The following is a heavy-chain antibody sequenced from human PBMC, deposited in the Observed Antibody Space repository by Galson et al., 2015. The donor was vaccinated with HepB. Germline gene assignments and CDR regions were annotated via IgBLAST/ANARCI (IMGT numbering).Heavy chain of an antibody. J-gene: IGHJ6*02. CDR2: ISYDGSNK. V-gene: IGHV3-30*04. CDR3: ARDFYSIWFGEIYGMDV. D-gene: IGHD3-10*01. Sequence: SLRLSCAASGFTFSSYAMRWVRQAPGKGLEWVAVISYDGSNKYYADSVKGRFTISRDNSKNTLYLQMNSLRAEDTAVYYCARDFYSIWFGEIYGMDVWGQGTTVTVSS. CDR1: GFTFSSYA.